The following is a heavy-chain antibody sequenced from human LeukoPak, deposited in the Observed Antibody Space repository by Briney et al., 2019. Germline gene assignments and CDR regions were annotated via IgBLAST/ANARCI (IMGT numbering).Heavy chain of an antibody. J-gene: IGHJ4*02. CDR1: GFTLSSYA. V-gene: IGHV3-23*01. CDR3: ARGGGLFDY. Sequence: GGSLRLSCAASGFTLSSYAMSWVRQAPGKGLEWVSGISGSGGRTYYADSVKGRFTISRDNSKSSLYLHMNSLRAEDTAVYFCARGGGLFDYWGQGTLVTVSS. CDR2: ISGSGGRT. D-gene: IGHD6-25*01.